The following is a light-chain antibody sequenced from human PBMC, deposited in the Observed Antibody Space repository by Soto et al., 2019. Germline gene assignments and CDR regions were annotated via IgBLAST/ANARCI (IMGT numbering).Light chain of an antibody. CDR3: QQSYSTPLT. Sequence: DIQVTQSPSSLSASTGDRVIITCRASQPISTSLHWFQQKPGKAPKLLIYALSNLQSGVPSRFSGSGTGTEFTLIISSLQPEDVGNYFCQQSYSTPLTFGGGTKVQI. CDR2: ALS. V-gene: IGKV1-39*01. J-gene: IGKJ4*01. CDR1: QPISTS.